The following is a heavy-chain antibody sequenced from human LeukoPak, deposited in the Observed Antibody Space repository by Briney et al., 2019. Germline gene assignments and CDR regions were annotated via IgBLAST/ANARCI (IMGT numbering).Heavy chain of an antibody. CDR3: ASTSEYSGEVYMDV. D-gene: IGHD1-26*01. J-gene: IGHJ6*03. V-gene: IGHV4-34*01. CDR1: GGSFSGYY. CDR2: INHSGST. Sequence: SETLSLTCAVYGGSFSGYYWSWIRQPPGKGLEWIGEINHSGSTNYNPPLKSRVTISVDTSKNQFSLKLSSVTAADTAVYYCASTSEYSGEVYMDVWGKGTTVTVSS.